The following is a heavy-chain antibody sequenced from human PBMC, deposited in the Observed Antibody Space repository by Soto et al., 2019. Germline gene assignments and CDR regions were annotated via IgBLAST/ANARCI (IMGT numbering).Heavy chain of an antibody. V-gene: IGHV3-48*03. CDR3: ARGLYCSSTSCSEYNWFDP. J-gene: IGHJ5*02. Sequence: PGGSLRLSCAASGFTFSSYEMNWVRQAPGKGLEWVSYISSSGSTIYYADSVKGRFTISRDNAKNSLYLQMNSLRAEDTAVYYCARGLYCSSTSCSEYNWFDPWGQGTLVTVSS. CDR2: ISSSGSTI. CDR1: GFTFSSYE. D-gene: IGHD2-2*01.